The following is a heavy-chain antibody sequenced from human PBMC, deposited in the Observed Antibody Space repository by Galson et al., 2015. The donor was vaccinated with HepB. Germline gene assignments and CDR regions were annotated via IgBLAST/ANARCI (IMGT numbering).Heavy chain of an antibody. V-gene: IGHV3-23*01. CDR3: VTDHSILVWPGEREFFHY. Sequence: SLRLSCAASGFTFTNYAMAWVRQAPGKGLEWVATLSGGDTPYYADTVKGRFTVSRDNSKEILYLQMNTLRADDTAVYYSVTDHSILVWPGEREFFHYWGQGTLLTVSS. CDR1: GFTFTNYA. D-gene: IGHD1-1*01. CDR2: LSGGDTP. J-gene: IGHJ4*02.